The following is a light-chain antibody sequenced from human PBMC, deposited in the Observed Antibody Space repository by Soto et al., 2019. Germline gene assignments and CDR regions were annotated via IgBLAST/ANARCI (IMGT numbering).Light chain of an antibody. V-gene: IGKV4-1*01. CDR1: RSVLYSSNNKNS. Sequence: DIVMTQSPDSLAVSLGERATINCKSSRSVLYSSNNKNSVAWYQQKPGQPPKLLIYWASTRESGVPDRFSGSGSGTDFTLTISSLQAEDVAVYYCQQYYSTPLTFGGGTKVDIK. CDR2: WAS. CDR3: QQYYSTPLT. J-gene: IGKJ4*01.